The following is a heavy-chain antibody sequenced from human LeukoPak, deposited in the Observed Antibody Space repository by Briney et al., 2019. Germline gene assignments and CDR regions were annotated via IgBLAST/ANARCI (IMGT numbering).Heavy chain of an antibody. CDR2: IEPDGSGK. CDR1: GFTFSNNW. D-gene: IGHD1-26*01. Sequence: GGSLRLSCAASGFTFSNNWMNWVRQAPGKGLEWVANIEPDGSGKYYVDSVEGRFTISRDNAKNSLYLQMNSLRVEDTAVYYCTGVSLGANGDYWGRGTLVTASS. J-gene: IGHJ4*02. V-gene: IGHV3-7*03. CDR3: TGVSLGANGDY.